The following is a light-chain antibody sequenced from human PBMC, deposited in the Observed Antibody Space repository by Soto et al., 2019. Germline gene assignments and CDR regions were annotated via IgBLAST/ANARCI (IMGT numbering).Light chain of an antibody. Sequence: QSVLTQPRSVSGSPGQSVTISCTGTNSDVGTYNYVSWYQQHPGKAPKLIIYGVSNRPSGVSNRFSASKSGNAASLTISGLQAEDEADYYCSSYTAYTTLWVFGGGTQLTVL. CDR3: SSYTAYTTLWV. V-gene: IGLV2-14*01. J-gene: IGLJ3*02. CDR1: NSDVGTYNY. CDR2: GVS.